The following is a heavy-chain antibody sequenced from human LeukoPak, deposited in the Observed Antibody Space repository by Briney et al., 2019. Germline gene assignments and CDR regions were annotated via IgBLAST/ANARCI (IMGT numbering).Heavy chain of an antibody. J-gene: IGHJ4*02. CDR2: IYDGGNT. CDR3: VGATRWLAYDY. CDR1: GFTFTNAW. Sequence: GGSLRLSCVASGFTFTNAWMSWVRQAPGKGLEWVSVIYDGGNTNYADSVKGRFTISRDTSKNTLFLQMNSLRAEDTGVYYCVGATRWLAYDYWGQGTLVTVSS. D-gene: IGHD6-19*01. V-gene: IGHV3-53*01.